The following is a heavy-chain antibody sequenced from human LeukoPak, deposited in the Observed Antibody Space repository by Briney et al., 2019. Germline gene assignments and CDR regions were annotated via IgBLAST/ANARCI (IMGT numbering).Heavy chain of an antibody. J-gene: IGHJ6*02. V-gene: IGHV3-49*04. CDR1: GFTFGDYA. CDR3: TRDRIVVVAATHYYYYYGMDV. CDR2: IRSKAYGGTT. D-gene: IGHD2-15*01. Sequence: GGSLRLSCTASGFTFGDYAMSWVRQAPGKGLEGVGFIRSKAYGGTTEYAASVKGRFTISRDDSKSIAYLQMNSLKTEDTAVYYCTRDRIVVVAATHYYYYYGMDVWGQGTTVTVSS.